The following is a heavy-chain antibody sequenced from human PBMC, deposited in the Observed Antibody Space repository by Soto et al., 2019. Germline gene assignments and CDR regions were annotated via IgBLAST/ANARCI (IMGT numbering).Heavy chain of an antibody. J-gene: IGHJ3*02. D-gene: IGHD6-19*01. CDR1: GFTFSSYI. CDR3: ARTTGYSSGPIDAFDI. Sequence: PWGSLRLSCAASGFTFSSYIMNWVRQAPGKGLEWVSSISSSSSYIYYADSVKGRFTISRDNAKNSLYLQMNSLRAEDTAVYYCARTTGYSSGPIDAFDIWGQGTMVTVSS. CDR2: ISSSSSYI. V-gene: IGHV3-21*01.